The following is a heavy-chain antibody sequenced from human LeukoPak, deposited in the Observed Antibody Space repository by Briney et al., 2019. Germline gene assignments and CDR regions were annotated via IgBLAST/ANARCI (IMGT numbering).Heavy chain of an antibody. CDR2: IIPIFGTA. CDR3: ARTLGYSSGWYSEPSPSWFDP. CDR1: GYTFTSYG. J-gene: IGHJ5*02. V-gene: IGHV1-69*13. D-gene: IGHD6-19*01. Sequence: SVKVSCKASGYTFTSYGISWVRQAPGQGLEWMGEIIPIFGTANYAQKLQGRVTFTADESTSTAYMELSSLRSEDTAVYYCARTLGYSSGWYSEPSPSWFDPWGQGTLVTVSS.